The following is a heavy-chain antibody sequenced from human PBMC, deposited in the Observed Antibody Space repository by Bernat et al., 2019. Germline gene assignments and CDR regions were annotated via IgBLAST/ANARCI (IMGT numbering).Heavy chain of an antibody. CDR1: GFTFSGSA. Sequence: EVQLVESGGGLVQPGGSLKLSCAASGFTFSGSAMHWVRQASGKGLEWVGRIRSKANSYATAYAASVKGRFTISRDDSKNTAYLQMNSLKTEDTAVYYCTTPTATLDNWGQGTLVTVSS. V-gene: IGHV3-73*01. CDR2: IRSKANSYAT. CDR3: TTPTATLDN. D-gene: IGHD1-1*01. J-gene: IGHJ4*02.